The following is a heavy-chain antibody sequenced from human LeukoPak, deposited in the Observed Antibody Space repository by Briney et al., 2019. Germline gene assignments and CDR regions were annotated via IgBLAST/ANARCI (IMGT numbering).Heavy chain of an antibody. D-gene: IGHD2-2*01. J-gene: IGHJ4*02. V-gene: IGHV3-21*01. CDR1: GFTFSSYS. CDR3: ARDDVVVVPAAIFPPYFDY. CDR2: ISSSSSYI. Sequence: GGSLRLSCAASGFTFSSYSMNWVRQAPGKGLEWVSSISSSSSYIYYADSVKGRFTISRDNAKNSLYLQMNSLRAEDTAVYYCARDDVVVVPAAIFPPYFDYWGQGTLVIVSS.